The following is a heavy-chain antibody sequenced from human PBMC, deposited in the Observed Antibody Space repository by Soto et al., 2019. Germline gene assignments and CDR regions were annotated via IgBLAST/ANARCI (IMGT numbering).Heavy chain of an antibody. V-gene: IGHV3-23*01. Sequence: VALRRSCAASGFTFSTYAISWVRQAPGKGMEWVAAISGSGGSTYYADSVKGRFTISRENSKNTLYLQMNSLRAEDAAVYYCAKDLVGSNADYYDYWGQGTLVTVS. J-gene: IGHJ4*02. D-gene: IGHD2-15*01. CDR3: AKDLVGSNADYYDY. CDR1: GFTFSTYA. CDR2: ISGSGGST.